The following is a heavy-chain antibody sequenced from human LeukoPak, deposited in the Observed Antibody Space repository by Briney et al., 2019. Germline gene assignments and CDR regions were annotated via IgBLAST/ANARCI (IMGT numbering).Heavy chain of an antibody. D-gene: IGHD6-19*01. Sequence: GGSLRLSCTASGFTFSSYPMHWVRQAPGKGLEYVSAILGNGHASFYADSVKYRFTISRDNSKNTLYLQMGSLRPDDMAVYYCARDTTSGWSFDYWGQGTQVTVSS. CDR1: GFTFSSYP. V-gene: IGHV3-64*02. J-gene: IGHJ4*02. CDR2: ILGNGHAS. CDR3: ARDTTSGWSFDY.